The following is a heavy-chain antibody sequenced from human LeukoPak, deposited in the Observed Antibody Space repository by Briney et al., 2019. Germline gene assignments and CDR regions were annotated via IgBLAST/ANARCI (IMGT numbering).Heavy chain of an antibody. CDR1: ENTFTNYY. V-gene: IGHV3-30-3*01. D-gene: IGHD3-22*01. Sequence: SCKASENTFTNYYMHWVRQAPGKGLEWVAVISYDGSNKYYADSVKGRFTISRDNSKNTLYLQMNSLRAEDTAVYYCARAYYDSSGYGTFNDAFDIWGQGTMVTVSS. CDR2: ISYDGSNK. CDR3: ARAYYDSSGYGTFNDAFDI. J-gene: IGHJ3*02.